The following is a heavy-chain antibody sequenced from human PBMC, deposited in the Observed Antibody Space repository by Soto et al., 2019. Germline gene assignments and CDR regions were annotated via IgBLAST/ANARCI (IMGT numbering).Heavy chain of an antibody. J-gene: IGHJ4*02. V-gene: IGHV4-59*01. CDR3: ARGMTTVTTYDY. CDR2: IYYSGST. Sequence: PSETLSLTCTVSGGSISSYYWSWIRQPPGKGLEWIGYIYYSGSTNYNPSLKSRVTISVDTSKNQFSLKLSSVTAADTAVYYCARGMTTVTTYDYWGPGTLVTVSS. CDR1: GGSISSYY. D-gene: IGHD4-17*01.